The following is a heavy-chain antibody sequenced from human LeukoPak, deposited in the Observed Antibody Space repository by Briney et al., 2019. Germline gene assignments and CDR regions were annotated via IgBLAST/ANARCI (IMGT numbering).Heavy chain of an antibody. CDR1: GYSISSGYY. CDR2: IYHRGST. Sequence: SETLSLTCAVSGYSISSGYYWGWIRQPPGKGLEGMGSIYHRGSTYYNPSLKSRVTISVDTSKNQFSLKLSSVTAADTAVYYCARRSGIAVALDPYYSDYWGQGTLVTVSS. D-gene: IGHD6-19*01. J-gene: IGHJ4*02. V-gene: IGHV4-38-2*01. CDR3: ARRSGIAVALDPYYSDY.